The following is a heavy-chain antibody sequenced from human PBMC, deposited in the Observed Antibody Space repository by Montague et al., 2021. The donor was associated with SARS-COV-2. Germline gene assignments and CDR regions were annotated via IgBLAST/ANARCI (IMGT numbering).Heavy chain of an antibody. D-gene: IGHD2-15*01. V-gene: IGHV4-39*01. CDR2: IDHSGST. J-gene: IGHJ6*02. Sequence: SETLSLTCTVSGGSISSSGYYWDWIRQPPGKGLEWIGQIDHSGSTNYKPSLKSRVIISLDRSKNQVSLKLSSVTAADTAMYYCARHCCRGMGYFGMDVWGQGTTVTVSS. CDR3: ARHCCRGMGYFGMDV. CDR1: GGSISSSGYY.